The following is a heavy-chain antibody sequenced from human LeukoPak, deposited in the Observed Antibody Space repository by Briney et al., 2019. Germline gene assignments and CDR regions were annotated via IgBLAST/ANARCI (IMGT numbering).Heavy chain of an antibody. CDR2: IYYSGST. V-gene: IGHV4-59*01. CDR1: GGSISSYY. D-gene: IGHD3-3*01. Sequence: MASETLSLTCTVSGGSISSYYWSWIRQPPGKGLEWIGYIYYSGSTNYNPSLKSRVTISVDTSKNQFSLKLSSVTAADTAVYYCARAHYDFWSGYFGYWGQGTLVTVSS. CDR3: ARAHYDFWSGYFGY. J-gene: IGHJ4*02.